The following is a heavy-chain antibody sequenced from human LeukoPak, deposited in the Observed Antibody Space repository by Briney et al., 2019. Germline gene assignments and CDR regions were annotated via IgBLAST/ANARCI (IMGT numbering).Heavy chain of an antibody. V-gene: IGHV1-2*02. Sequence: ASVKVSCKASGYTFTGYYMHWVRQAPGQGLEWMGWINPNSGGTNYAQKFQGRVTMTRDTSISTAYMELSRLRSDDTAVYFCAREGYSTSSGPLDYWGQGTLVIVSS. D-gene: IGHD6-6*01. CDR2: INPNSGGT. J-gene: IGHJ4*02. CDR3: AREGYSTSSGPLDY. CDR1: GYTFTGYY.